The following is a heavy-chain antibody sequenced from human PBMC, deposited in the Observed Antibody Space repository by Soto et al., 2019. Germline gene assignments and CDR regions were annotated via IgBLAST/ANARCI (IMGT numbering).Heavy chain of an antibody. D-gene: IGHD4-17*01. J-gene: IGHJ4*02. Sequence: GGSLRLSCAASGFTFSSYGMHWVRQAPGKGLEWVAVISYDGSNKYYADSVKGRFTISRDNSKNTLYLQMNSLRAEDTAVYYCAKSTADYPPYYFDYWGQGTLVTVSS. CDR3: AKSTADYPPYYFDY. CDR1: GFTFSSYG. V-gene: IGHV3-30*18. CDR2: ISYDGSNK.